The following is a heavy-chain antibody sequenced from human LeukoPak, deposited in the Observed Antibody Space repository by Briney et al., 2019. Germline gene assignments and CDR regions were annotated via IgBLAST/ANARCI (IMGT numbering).Heavy chain of an antibody. V-gene: IGHV1-69*13. J-gene: IGHJ5*02. CDR3: ARDYYDSSGSPWFDP. CDR2: IIPIFGTA. Sequence: ASVKVSCEASRGTSRSYAISWVRPAPGQGLGWMGVIIPIFGTANYAQKYQGRVAITADESTRTAYMELSSLRSEDTAVYYCARDYYDSSGSPWFDPWGQGTLVTVSS. D-gene: IGHD3-22*01. CDR1: RGTSRSYA.